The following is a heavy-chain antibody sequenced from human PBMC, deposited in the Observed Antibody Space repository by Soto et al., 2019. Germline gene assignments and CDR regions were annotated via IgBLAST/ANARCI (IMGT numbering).Heavy chain of an antibody. CDR2: INHSGST. J-gene: IGHJ4*02. CDR1: GGSFSGYY. Sequence: PSETLSLTCAVYGGSFSGYYWSWIRQPPGKGLEWIGEINHSGSTNYNPSLKSRVTISVDTSKNQFSFKLSSVTAADTAVYYCARCEYQLLIYGWQQLVAFDYWGQGTLVTVSS. D-gene: IGHD2-2*01. CDR3: ARCEYQLLIYGWQQLVAFDY. V-gene: IGHV4-34*01.